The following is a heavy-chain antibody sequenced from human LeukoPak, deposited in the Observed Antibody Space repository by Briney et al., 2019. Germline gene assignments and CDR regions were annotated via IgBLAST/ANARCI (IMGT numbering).Heavy chain of an antibody. D-gene: IGHD6-13*01. CDR3: ASPPLIAAAGNYYYGMDV. Sequence: ASVKVSCKASGYTFTSYYMHWVRQAPGQGLEWMGIINPSGGSTSYAQKFQGRVTMTRDTSTSTVYMELSSLRSEDTAVYYCASPPLIAAAGNYYYGMDVWGQGPRSPSP. CDR2: INPSGGST. J-gene: IGHJ6*02. CDR1: GYTFTSYY. V-gene: IGHV1-46*01.